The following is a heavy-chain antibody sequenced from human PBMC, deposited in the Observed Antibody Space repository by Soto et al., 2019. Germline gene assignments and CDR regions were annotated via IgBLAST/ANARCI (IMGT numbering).Heavy chain of an antibody. J-gene: IGHJ6*02. CDR1: GFTFSRYG. D-gene: IGHD5-12*01. Sequence: QVQLVESGGGVVQPGRSLRLSCATSGFTFSRYGIHWVRPAPGKGLEWAAVTSHDGTNKYYTDSVKGRFSISRYNSKNTLYLEMNNLRAEDTAVYYCAKATVATIRPTRIYYYYGLDVWGQGTPVSVSS. CDR3: AKATVATIRPTRIYYYYGLDV. V-gene: IGHV3-30*18. CDR2: TSHDGTNK.